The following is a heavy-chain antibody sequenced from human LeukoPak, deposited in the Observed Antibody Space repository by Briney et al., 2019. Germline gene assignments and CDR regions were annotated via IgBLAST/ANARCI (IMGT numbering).Heavy chain of an antibody. CDR2: IYYSGST. V-gene: IGHV4-39*01. Sequence: SETLSLTCTVSGGSISSSSYYWGWIRQPPGKGLEWIGSIYYSGSTFYNPSLKSRVTISVDTSKNQFSLKLSSVTAADTAMYYCAKSGGYGLIDYWGQGTLVTVSS. CDR1: GGSISSSSYY. CDR3: AKSGGYGLIDY. J-gene: IGHJ4*02. D-gene: IGHD1-26*01.